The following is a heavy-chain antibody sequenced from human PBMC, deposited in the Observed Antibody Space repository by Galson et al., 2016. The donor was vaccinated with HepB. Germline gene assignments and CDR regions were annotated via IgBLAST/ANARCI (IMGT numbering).Heavy chain of an antibody. CDR1: GGSFSTYE. D-gene: IGHD4-17*01. J-gene: IGHJ5*02. V-gene: IGHV1-69*13. Sequence: SVKASCKASGGSFSTYELSWVRQAPGQGLEWMGGIIPLFETTNYAQKFQGRVTITADESTSTAYMELRSLRSDDAAVYYCAQGEDGDYIGFDPWGQGTLVAVSS. CDR3: AQGEDGDYIGFDP. CDR2: IIPLFETT.